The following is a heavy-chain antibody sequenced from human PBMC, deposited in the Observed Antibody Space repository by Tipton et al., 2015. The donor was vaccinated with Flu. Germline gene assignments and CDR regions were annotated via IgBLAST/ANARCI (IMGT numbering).Heavy chain of an antibody. D-gene: IGHD2-15*01. V-gene: IGHV4-4*09. CDR1: GGPLSSYY. CDR2: MWNSGST. Sequence: LRLSCTVSGGPLSSYYWSWIRQSPGKGLEWVGYMWNSGSTNYSPSLKSRATITVDTSKNQFSLKLLSVTAADTAVYYCARGGMYYDFWGQGTLVAVSS. J-gene: IGHJ4*02. CDR3: ARGGMYYDF.